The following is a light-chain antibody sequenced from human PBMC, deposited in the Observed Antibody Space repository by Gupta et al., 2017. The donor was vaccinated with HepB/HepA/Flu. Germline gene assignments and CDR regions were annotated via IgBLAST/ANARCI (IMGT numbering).Light chain of an antibody. Sequence: DIQMTQSPSSLSASVGDRVTITCRASQSISSYLNWYQQKPGKAPKLLIYAASSLQSGVPSRFSDSGSVTDFTLTISSLQPEDFATYYCQQSYSTRRLTFGGGTKVEIK. CDR2: AAS. CDR3: QQSYSTRRLT. CDR1: QSISSY. J-gene: IGKJ4*01. V-gene: IGKV1-39*01.